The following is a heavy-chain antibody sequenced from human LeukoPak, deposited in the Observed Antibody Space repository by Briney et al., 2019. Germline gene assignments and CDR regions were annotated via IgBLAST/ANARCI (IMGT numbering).Heavy chain of an antibody. CDR2: MSPKSGNT. CDR3: ARSIRSYSAH. V-gene: IGHV1-8*01. Sequence: ASVKVSCKASGYTFTNYDINWVRQATGQGLEWMGWMSPKSGNTDYAQKFQGRVTMTRNTSISTAYMELSSLRSEGTAVYYCARSIRSYSAHWGQGTLVTVSS. D-gene: IGHD1-26*01. CDR1: GYTFTNYD. J-gene: IGHJ4*02.